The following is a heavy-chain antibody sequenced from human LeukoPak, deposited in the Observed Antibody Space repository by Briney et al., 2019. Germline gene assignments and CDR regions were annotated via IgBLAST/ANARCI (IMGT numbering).Heavy chain of an antibody. D-gene: IGHD5-24*01. J-gene: IGHJ4*02. CDR3: AVGRDGYKHIFDY. CDR1: SGSISSSSYY. Sequence: SETLSLTCTVSSGSISSSSYYWGWIRQPPGKGLEWIGSIYYSGSTYYNPSLKSRVTISVDTSKNQFSLKLSSVTAADTAVYYCAVGRDGYKHIFDYWGQGTLVTVSS. V-gene: IGHV4-39*01. CDR2: IYYSGST.